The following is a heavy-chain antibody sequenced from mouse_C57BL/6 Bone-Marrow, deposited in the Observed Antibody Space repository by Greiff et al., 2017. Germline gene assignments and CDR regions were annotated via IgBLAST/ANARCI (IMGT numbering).Heavy chain of an antibody. J-gene: IGHJ3*01. CDR2: ISSGGSYT. D-gene: IGHD1-2*01. Sequence: EVQLVESGGDLVKPGGSLKLSCAASGFTFSSYGMSWVRQTPGKRLEWVATISSGGSYTYYQDSVKGRFTISRDNAKNTLYLQRSSLKAEDTAMYYWARQGTTAPFAYWGQGTLVTVSA. V-gene: IGHV5-6*01. CDR3: ARQGTTAPFAY. CDR1: GFTFSSYG.